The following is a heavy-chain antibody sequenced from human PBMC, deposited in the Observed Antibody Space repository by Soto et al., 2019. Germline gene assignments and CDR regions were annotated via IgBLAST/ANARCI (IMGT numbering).Heavy chain of an antibody. CDR1: GGSFSGYY. CDR3: ARARSSTSSYWFDP. J-gene: IGHJ5*02. V-gene: IGHV4-34*01. Sequence: QVQLQQWGAGLLKPSETLSLTCAVYGGSFSGYYWSWIRQPPGKGLEWIGEINHSGSTNYNPSLKSGGTISVDTSKNQFSLKLSSVTAADTAVYYCARARSSTSSYWFDPWGQGTLVTVSS. D-gene: IGHD2-2*01. CDR2: INHSGST.